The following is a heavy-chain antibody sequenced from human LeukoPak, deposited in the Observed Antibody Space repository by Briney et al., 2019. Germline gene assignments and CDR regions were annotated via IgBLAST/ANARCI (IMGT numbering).Heavy chain of an antibody. D-gene: IGHD3-22*01. Sequence: PGGSLRLSCAASGFTVSSNYMSWVRQAPGKGLEWVSVIYSGGSTYYADSVKGRFTISRDNSKNTLYLQMNSLRAEDTAVYYCARDDGYYYDGLPHAFDIWGQGTMVTVSS. CDR2: IYSGGST. V-gene: IGHV3-53*01. J-gene: IGHJ3*02. CDR1: GFTVSSNY. CDR3: ARDDGYYYDGLPHAFDI.